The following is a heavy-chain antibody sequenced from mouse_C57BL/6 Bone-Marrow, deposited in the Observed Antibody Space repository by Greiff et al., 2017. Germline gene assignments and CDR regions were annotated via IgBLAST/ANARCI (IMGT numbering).Heavy chain of an antibody. Sequence: EVKLMESGPGLVKPSQSLSLTCSVTGYSITSGYYWNWIRQFPGNKLEWMGYISYDGSNNYNPSLKNRISITRDTSKNQFFLKLNSVTTEDTATYYCARARTGHFDYWGQGITLTVSS. J-gene: IGHJ2*01. D-gene: IGHD4-1*01. CDR2: ISYDGSN. V-gene: IGHV3-6*01. CDR1: GYSITSGYY. CDR3: ARARTGHFDY.